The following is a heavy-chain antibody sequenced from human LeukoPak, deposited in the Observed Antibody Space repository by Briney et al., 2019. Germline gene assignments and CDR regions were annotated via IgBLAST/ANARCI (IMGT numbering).Heavy chain of an antibody. CDR3: ARKENTAMAS. CDR1: GYTFTSYG. Sequence: ASVKVSCKASGYTFTSYGISWVRQAPGQGLEWMGIINPSGGSTSYAQKFQGRVTMTRDTSTSTVYMELSSLRSEDTAVYYCARKENTAMASWGQGTLVTVSS. CDR2: INPSGGST. V-gene: IGHV1-46*01. D-gene: IGHD5-18*01. J-gene: IGHJ5*02.